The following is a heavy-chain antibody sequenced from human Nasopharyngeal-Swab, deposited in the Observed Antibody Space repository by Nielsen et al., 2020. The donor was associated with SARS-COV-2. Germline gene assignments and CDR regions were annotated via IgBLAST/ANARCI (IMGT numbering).Heavy chain of an antibody. CDR3: ATPREGSGASPGF. J-gene: IGHJ4*02. CDR2: IYYSGST. Sequence: SETLSLTCTVSGGSISSSSYYWGWIRQPPGKGLEWIGSIYYSGSTYYNPSLKSRVTISVDTSKNQFSLKLSSVTAADTAVYYCATPREGSGASPGFWGQGTLVTVSS. D-gene: IGHD2-15*01. CDR1: GGSISSSSYY. V-gene: IGHV4-39*01.